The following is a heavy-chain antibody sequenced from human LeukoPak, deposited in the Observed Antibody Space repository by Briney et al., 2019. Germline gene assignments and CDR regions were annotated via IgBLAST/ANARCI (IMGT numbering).Heavy chain of an antibody. D-gene: IGHD3-10*01. CDR2: IRYDGSNK. V-gene: IGHV3-30*02. Sequence: GGSLRLSCAASGFTFSSYGMHWVRQAPGKGLEWVAFIRYDGSNKYYADSVKGRFTISRDNSKNTLYLQMNSLRAEDTAVYYCAKDGGIMVRGVIGDYYMDVWGKGTTVTISS. J-gene: IGHJ6*03. CDR1: GFTFSSYG. CDR3: AKDGGIMVRGVIGDYYMDV.